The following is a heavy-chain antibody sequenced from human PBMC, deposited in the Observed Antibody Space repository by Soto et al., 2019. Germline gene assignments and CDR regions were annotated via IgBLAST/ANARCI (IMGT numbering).Heavy chain of an antibody. Sequence: PGGSLRLSCAASGFTFSTYAMSWVRQAPGKGLEWVSVISGSGGDTYYADSVKGRFTIARDNSKNTLSLQMNSLRAEDTAVYYCAKARGIITTAPGYSWGQGTPVTVSS. CDR1: GFTFSTYA. J-gene: IGHJ1*01. D-gene: IGHD3-16*01. CDR3: AKARGIITTAPGYS. CDR2: ISGSGGDT. V-gene: IGHV3-23*01.